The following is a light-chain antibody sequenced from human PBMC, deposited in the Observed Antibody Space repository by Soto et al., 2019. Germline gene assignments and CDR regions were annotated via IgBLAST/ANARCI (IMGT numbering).Light chain of an antibody. CDR3: QQYGSSPLT. Sequence: EIVLTQSPGTLSLSPGERATLSCRASQSVRSSYLAWYQQKPGQAPRLLIYGASSRATGFPDRFSGSGSGTDFTVTISRLEPEDFALYYCQQYGSSPLTFGGGTKVEIK. J-gene: IGKJ4*01. CDR1: QSVRSSY. CDR2: GAS. V-gene: IGKV3-20*01.